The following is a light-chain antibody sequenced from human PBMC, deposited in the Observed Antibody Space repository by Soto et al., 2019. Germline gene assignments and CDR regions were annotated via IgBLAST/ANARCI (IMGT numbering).Light chain of an antibody. Sequence: QLVLTQSSSASASLGSSVKLTCTLSSGHSGYIVAWHQQQPGKAPRYLMKVEGSGSYNKGSGVPDRFSGSSLVADLYLTIFNLHFDNKAEYYCVKVETKNPVSGGGNK. CDR1: SGHSGYI. J-gene: IGLJ3*02. V-gene: IGLV4-60*02. CDR3: VKVETKNPV. CDR2: VEGSGSY.